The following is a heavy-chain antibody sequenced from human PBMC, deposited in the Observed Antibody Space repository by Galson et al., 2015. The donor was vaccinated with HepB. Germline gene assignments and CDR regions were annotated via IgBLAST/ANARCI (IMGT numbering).Heavy chain of an antibody. CDR1: GFTFDDYG. D-gene: IGHD1-26*01. J-gene: IGHJ3*02. CDR2: INWNGGST. Sequence: SLRLSCAASGFTFDDYGMSWVRQAPGKGLEWVSGINWNGGSTGYADSVKGRFTISRDNAKNSLYLQMNSLRAEDTALYHCARGRRELRAFDIWGQGTMVAVSS. CDR3: ARGRRELRAFDI. V-gene: IGHV3-20*01.